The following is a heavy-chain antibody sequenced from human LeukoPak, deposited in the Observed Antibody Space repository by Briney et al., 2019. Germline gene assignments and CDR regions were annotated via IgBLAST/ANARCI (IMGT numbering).Heavy chain of an antibody. CDR1: GGSINSY. CDR3: ARDSGTTGEVKFDP. D-gene: IGHD3-10*01. V-gene: IGHV4-4*07. Sequence: SETLSLTCTVSGGSINSYWSWIRPPAGKGLEWIGRISGSGITTYNPSLKSRLSISIDTSQNQFSLKLMSVTAADTAVYYCARDSGTTGEVKFDPWGQGTLVTVSS. J-gene: IGHJ5*02. CDR2: ISGSGIT.